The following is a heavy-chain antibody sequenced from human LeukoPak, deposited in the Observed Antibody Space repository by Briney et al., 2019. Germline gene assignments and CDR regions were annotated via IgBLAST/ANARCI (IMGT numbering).Heavy chain of an antibody. V-gene: IGHV3-23*01. CDR3: ARGDYGDYWNYYYMDV. J-gene: IGHJ6*03. CDR1: GFTFSSYW. CDR2: ISGSGGST. D-gene: IGHD4-17*01. Sequence: GGSLRLSCAASGFTFSSYWMSWVRQAPGKGLEWVASISGSGGSTYNADSVKGRFTISRDNSKNTLYLQMNSLRAEGTAVYSCARGDYGDYWNYYYMDVWGKGTTVTVSS.